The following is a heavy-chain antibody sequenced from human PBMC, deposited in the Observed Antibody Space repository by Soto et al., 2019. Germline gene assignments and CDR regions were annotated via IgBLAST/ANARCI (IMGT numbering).Heavy chain of an antibody. J-gene: IGHJ4*02. CDR3: ARRKRYSGYQFDY. CDR2: INHSGST. D-gene: IGHD5-12*01. Sequence: SETLSLTCAVYGGSFSGYYWSWIRQPPGKGLEWIGEINHSGSTNYNPSLKSRVTISVDTSKNQFSLKLSSVTAADTAVYYCARRKRYSGYQFDYWGQRTLVTVSS. CDR1: GGSFSGYY. V-gene: IGHV4-34*01.